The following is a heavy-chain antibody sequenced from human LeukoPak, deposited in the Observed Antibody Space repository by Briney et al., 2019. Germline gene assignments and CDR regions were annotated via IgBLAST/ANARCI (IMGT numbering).Heavy chain of an antibody. V-gene: IGHV4-30-4*07. CDR1: GGSFSSGGYS. CDR3: ARDHSYYYGSGTGQYGHYFDY. CDR2: IYYSGSA. Sequence: SETLSLTCAVSGGSFSSGGYSWTWIRQPPGKGLGWIGYIYYSGSAYYNPSLQSRVSISVDTSKNQFSLKLSSVTAADTAVYYCARDHSYYYGSGTGQYGHYFDYWGQGTLVTVSS. D-gene: IGHD3-10*01. J-gene: IGHJ4*02.